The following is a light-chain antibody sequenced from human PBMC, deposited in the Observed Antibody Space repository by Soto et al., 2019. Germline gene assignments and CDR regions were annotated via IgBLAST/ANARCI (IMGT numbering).Light chain of an antibody. CDR1: SSDVGGYSY. J-gene: IGLJ1*01. CDR2: HVT. Sequence: QSVVPQPAKESRSPGPPIPLSCTVTSSDVGGYSYVSWYQQQPGKAPKLVISHVTNRPSGVSDRFSGSKSGNTASLTISGLQAEDEADYYCASYTSSSIYVFGTETKVTVL. CDR3: ASYTSSSIYV. V-gene: IGLV2-14*01.